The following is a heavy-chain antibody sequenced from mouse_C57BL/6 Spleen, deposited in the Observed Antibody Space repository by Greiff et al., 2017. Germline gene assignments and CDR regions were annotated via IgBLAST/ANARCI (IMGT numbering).Heavy chain of an antibody. V-gene: IGHV1-52*01. CDR1: GYTFTSYW. CDR3: ARGNYGNPYYLDY. Sequence: VQLQQPGAELVRPGSSVKLSCKASGYTFTSYWMHWVKQRPIQGLEWIGNIDPSDSETHYNQKFKDKATLTVDKSSSTAYMQLSSLTSEDSAVYYCARGNYGNPYYLDYWGQGTTLTVSS. CDR2: IDPSDSET. D-gene: IGHD2-1*01. J-gene: IGHJ2*01.